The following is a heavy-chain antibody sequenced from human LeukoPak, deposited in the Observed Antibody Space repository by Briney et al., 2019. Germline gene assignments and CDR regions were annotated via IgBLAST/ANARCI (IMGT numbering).Heavy chain of an antibody. Sequence: SETVSLTCTVSGASVSSGSSYWTWIRQPPGKGLEWIGYIYYSGSTHYNPSLKSRVTLSVDRSKNQFSLKLTSVTAADTAVYYCANRGSIADWYFDLWGRGALVTASS. D-gene: IGHD6-6*01. J-gene: IGHJ2*01. CDR1: GASVSSGSSY. CDR3: ANRGSIADWYFDL. CDR2: IYYSGST. V-gene: IGHV4-61*01.